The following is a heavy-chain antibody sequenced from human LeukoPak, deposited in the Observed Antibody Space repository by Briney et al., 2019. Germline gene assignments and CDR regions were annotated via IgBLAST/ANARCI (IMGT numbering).Heavy chain of an antibody. D-gene: IGHD4-11*01. CDR2: IYYIGST. CDR1: DGSISSYY. Sequence: ASETLSLTCTVSDGSISSYYWSWVRQPPGKGLEWIGCIYYIGSTNYNPSLKSRVAISVDTSKNQFSLKLSSVTAADAAVYYCARHGGAYSFDSWGQGTLVTVSS. J-gene: IGHJ4*02. V-gene: IGHV4-59*08. CDR3: ARHGGAYSFDS.